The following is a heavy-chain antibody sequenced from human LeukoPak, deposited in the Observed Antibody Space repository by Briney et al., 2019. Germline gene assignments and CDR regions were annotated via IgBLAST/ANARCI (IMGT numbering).Heavy chain of an antibody. D-gene: IGHD7-27*01. CDR1: GGSITSSSYY. Sequence: PSETLSLTCTISGGSITSSSYYWGWIRQPPGKWLEWIGSMYYSGSTYYNASLKGRVTTSADTAKNQFSLQLTSVTAADTAVYYCARIVLTGERGLDYWGQGTLVTVSS. V-gene: IGHV4-39*01. CDR3: ARIVLTGERGLDY. CDR2: MYYSGST. J-gene: IGHJ4*02.